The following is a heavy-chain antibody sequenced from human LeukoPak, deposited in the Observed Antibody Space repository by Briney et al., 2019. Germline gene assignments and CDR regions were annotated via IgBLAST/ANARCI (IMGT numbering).Heavy chain of an antibody. CDR2: ISGGGGNT. Sequence: GGSLRLSCAASGFTFSNYAMTWVRQAPGKGLEWVSTISGGGGNTYYADSVKGRLTISGDNSKNTLDLQMNSLRAEDTALYYCARDWPSEWEQLPDYDAVDIWGQGTMVTVSP. D-gene: IGHD1-26*01. CDR1: GFTFSNYA. V-gene: IGHV3-23*01. CDR3: ARDWPSEWEQLPDYDAVDI. J-gene: IGHJ3*02.